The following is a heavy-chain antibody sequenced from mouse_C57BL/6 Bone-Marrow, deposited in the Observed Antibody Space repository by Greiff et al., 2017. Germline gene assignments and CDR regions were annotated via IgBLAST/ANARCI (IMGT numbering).Heavy chain of an antibody. J-gene: IGHJ3*01. Sequence: EVQRVESGAELVKPGASVKLSCTASGFNIKDYYMHWVKQRTEQGLEWIGRIDPEDGETKYAPKFQGKANITADTSSNTAYLQLSSLTSEDTAVYYCARYIHYYYGSSYDLFAYWGQGTLVTVSA. CDR3: ARYIHYYYGSSYDLFAY. CDR2: IDPEDGET. CDR1: GFNIKDYY. V-gene: IGHV14-2*01. D-gene: IGHD1-1*01.